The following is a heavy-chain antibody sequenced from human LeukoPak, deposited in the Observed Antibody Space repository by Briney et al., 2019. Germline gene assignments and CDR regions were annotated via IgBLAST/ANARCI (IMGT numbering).Heavy chain of an antibody. J-gene: IGHJ6*03. CDR1: GGSFSGDY. V-gene: IGHV4-34*01. CDR2: INHSGST. D-gene: IGHD6-19*01. Sequence: SETLSLTCAVYGGSFSGDYWSWIRQPPGKALEWIGEINHSGSTNYNPSLKSRVAISVDTSKNQFSLNLSSVTAADTAVYYCARASGWYKVYYYYMDVWGEGTTVTVSS. CDR3: ARASGWYKVYYYYMDV.